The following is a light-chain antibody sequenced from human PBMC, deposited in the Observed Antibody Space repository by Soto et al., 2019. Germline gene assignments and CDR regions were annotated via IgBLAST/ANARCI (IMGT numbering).Light chain of an antibody. CDR2: EVS. J-gene: IGLJ2*01. CDR1: SSDVGTYNL. Sequence: QSALTQPASVSGSPGQSITISCTGASSDVGTYNLVSWYRQYPGKAPQLLIYEVSKLASGVSNRFSGSKSGNTASLTISGLQAEDEVDYFCCSYAGSTTFVLFGGGTKLTVL. CDR3: CSYAGSTTFVL. V-gene: IGLV2-23*02.